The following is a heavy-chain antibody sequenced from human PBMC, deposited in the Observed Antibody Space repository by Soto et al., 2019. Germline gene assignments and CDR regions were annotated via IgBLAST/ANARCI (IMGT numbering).Heavy chain of an antibody. D-gene: IGHD1-26*01. CDR2: IYYSGST. Sequence: SETLSLTCTVSGGSISSYYWSWIRQPPGKGLEWIGYIYYSGSTNYNPSLKSRVTISVDTSKNQFSLKLSSVTAADTAVYYCARGTGSWWERITVFDYWGQGTLVTVSS. J-gene: IGHJ4*02. CDR1: GGSISSYY. CDR3: ARGTGSWWERITVFDY. V-gene: IGHV4-59*01.